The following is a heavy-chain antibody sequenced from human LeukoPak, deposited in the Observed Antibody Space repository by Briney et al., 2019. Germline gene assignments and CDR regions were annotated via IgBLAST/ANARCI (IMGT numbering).Heavy chain of an antibody. CDR2: INHSGST. D-gene: IGHD1-26*01. V-gene: IGHV4-34*01. CDR3: ARALGSYFPSDNDY. J-gene: IGHJ4*02. Sequence: SETLSLTCAVYGGSFSGYYWSWIRQPPGKGLEWIGEINHSGSTNYNPSLKSRVTISVDTSKNQFSLKLSSVTAEDTAVYYCARALGSYFPSDNDYWGQGTLVTVSS. CDR1: GGSFSGYY.